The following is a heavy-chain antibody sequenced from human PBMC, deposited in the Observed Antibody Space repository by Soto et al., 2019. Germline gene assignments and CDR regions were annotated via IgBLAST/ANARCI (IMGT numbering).Heavy chain of an antibody. V-gene: IGHV3-33*01. J-gene: IGHJ4*02. CDR2: IWYDGSNK. CDR3: ARSYSGREMATGY. D-gene: IGHD5-12*01. CDR1: GFTFSSYG. Sequence: GGSLRLSCASSGFTFSSYGMHWVRQAPGKGLEWVAVIWYDGSNKYYADSVKGRFTISRDNSKNTLYLQMNSLRAEDTAVYYCARSYSGREMATGYWGQGTLVTVSS.